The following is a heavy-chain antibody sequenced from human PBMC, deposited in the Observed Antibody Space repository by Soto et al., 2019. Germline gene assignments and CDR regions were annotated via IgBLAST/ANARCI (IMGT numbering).Heavy chain of an antibody. V-gene: IGHV4-39*02. J-gene: IGHJ4*02. Sequence: PSETLSLTCTVSGGSISSSSYYWGWIRLPPGKGLEWIGSIYYSGSTYYNPSLKSRVTISVDTSKNQFYLQMNNLRAEDTDTYYCVRDFQWGAFDCGGPGTVVTVSS. CDR1: GGSISSSSYY. CDR3: VRDFQWGAFDC. D-gene: IGHD1-26*01. CDR2: IYYSGST.